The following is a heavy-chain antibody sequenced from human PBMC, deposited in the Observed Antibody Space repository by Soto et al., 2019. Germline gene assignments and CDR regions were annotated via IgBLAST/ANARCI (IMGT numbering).Heavy chain of an antibody. CDR2: ISSSSSYI. V-gene: IGHV3-11*06. CDR3: ARVGGGYQLLHAFDI. CDR1: GFTFSDYY. D-gene: IGHD2-2*01. J-gene: IGHJ3*02. Sequence: GGSLRLSCAASGFTFSDYYMSWIRQAPGKGLEEISYISSSSSYIYYADSVKGRFTISRDNAKNSLYLQMNSLRAEDTAVYYCARVGGGYQLLHAFDIWGQGTMVTVSS.